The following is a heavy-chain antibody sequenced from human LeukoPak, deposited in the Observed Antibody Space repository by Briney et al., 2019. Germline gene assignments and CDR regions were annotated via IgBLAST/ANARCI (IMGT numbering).Heavy chain of an antibody. CDR2: KEKDGRTE. CDR1: GFTFSMSA. V-gene: IGHV3-30*02. J-gene: IGHJ4*02. CDR3: AKVRSVFGANCFDY. D-gene: IGHD3-3*01. Sequence: GGSLRLSCVGSGFTFSMSAMHWVRQAPGKGLEWVASKEKDGRTEYNADSVKGRFTISRDNSANTLYLELDSLTVEDTAVYYCAKVRSVFGANCFDYWGQGTLVSVSS.